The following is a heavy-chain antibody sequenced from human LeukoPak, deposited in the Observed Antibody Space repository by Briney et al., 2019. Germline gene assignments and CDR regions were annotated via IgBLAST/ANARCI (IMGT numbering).Heavy chain of an antibody. CDR2: IYYSGST. CDR3: ARDAAIAVAGTYYYYYMDV. J-gene: IGHJ6*03. D-gene: IGHD6-19*01. Sequence: SETLSLTCTVSGGSISNYYWNYIRQPPGKGLEWIGYIYYSGSTNYNPSLKSRVTISVDTSKNQFSLKLSSVTAADTAVYYCARDAAIAVAGTYYYYYMDVWGKGTTVTVSS. CDR1: GGSISNYY. V-gene: IGHV4-59*01.